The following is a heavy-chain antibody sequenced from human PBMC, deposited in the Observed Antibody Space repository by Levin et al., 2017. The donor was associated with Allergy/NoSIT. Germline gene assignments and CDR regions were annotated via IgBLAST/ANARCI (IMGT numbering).Heavy chain of an antibody. Sequence: LSLPCAASGFTFRSYDMSWVRQAPGKGLEWVSAISGSGGRTYYTDSVKGRFTISRDNSKNTVYLQMNSLRDEDTAVYYCAKRYCTGTNCALFDYWGQGTLVTVSS. CDR1: GFTFRSYD. CDR3: AKRYCTGTNCALFDY. V-gene: IGHV3-23*01. D-gene: IGHD2-8*02. CDR2: ISGSGGRT. J-gene: IGHJ4*02.